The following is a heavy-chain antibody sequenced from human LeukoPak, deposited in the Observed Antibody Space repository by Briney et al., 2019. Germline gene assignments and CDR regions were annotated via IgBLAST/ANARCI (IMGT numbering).Heavy chain of an antibody. CDR3: ARDPTGDSSGWNLNWFDP. D-gene: IGHD3-22*01. J-gene: IGHJ5*02. Sequence: GGSLRLSCAASGFTFSSYAMHWVRQAPGKGLERVAVISYDGSNKYYADSARGRFTISRDNSKNTLYLRMNSLRAEDTAVYYCARDPTGDSSGWNLNWFDPWGQGTLVTVSS. CDR1: GFTFSSYA. CDR2: ISYDGSNK. V-gene: IGHV3-30-3*01.